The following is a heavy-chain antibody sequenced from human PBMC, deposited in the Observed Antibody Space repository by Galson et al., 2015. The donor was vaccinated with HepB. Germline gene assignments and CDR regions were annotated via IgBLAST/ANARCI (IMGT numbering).Heavy chain of an antibody. V-gene: IGHV3-30*18. Sequence: SLRLSCASSGFSFSNYAIHWVRQAPGKGLEWIAVISYDGSFRYYSDSVKGRFTVSRDTSRSILYLRMNSLRVDDTAVYYCAKGGPGPIGMMINRSLGYDLWGQGTLVIVSS. CDR2: ISYDGSFR. J-gene: IGHJ5*02. D-gene: IGHD3-16*01. CDR1: GFSFSNYA. CDR3: AKGGPGPIGMMINRSLGYDL.